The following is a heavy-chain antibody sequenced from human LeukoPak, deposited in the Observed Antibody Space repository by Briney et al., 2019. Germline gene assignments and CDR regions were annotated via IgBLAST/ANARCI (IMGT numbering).Heavy chain of an antibody. CDR1: GVSISSYY. CDR3: ARRQGYCSSTSCYHYYMDV. D-gene: IGHD2-2*01. CDR2: IYTSGST. Sequence: SSETLSLTCTVSGVSISSYYWSWLRQPPGKGLEWIGYIYTSGSTNYNPSLKSRVTISVDTSKNQFSLKLSSVTAADTAVYYCARRQGYCSSTSCYHYYMDVWGKGTTVTVSS. J-gene: IGHJ6*03. V-gene: IGHV4-4*09.